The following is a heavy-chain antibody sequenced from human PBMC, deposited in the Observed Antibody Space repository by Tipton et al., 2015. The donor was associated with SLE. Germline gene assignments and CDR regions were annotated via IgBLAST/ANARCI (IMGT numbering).Heavy chain of an antibody. CDR3: ARGLVVGVVVTGGYYFDY. CDR2: MYFGGST. D-gene: IGHD2-21*02. Sequence: LRLSCVVSGGSITSSDFYWGWIRQPPGKGLEWIGSMYFGGSTYYNPSLKSRVTISVDTSKNQFSLKLSSVTAADTAVYYCARGLVVGVVVTGGYYFDYWGQGTLVTVSS. V-gene: IGHV4-39*01. J-gene: IGHJ4*02. CDR1: GGSITSSDFY.